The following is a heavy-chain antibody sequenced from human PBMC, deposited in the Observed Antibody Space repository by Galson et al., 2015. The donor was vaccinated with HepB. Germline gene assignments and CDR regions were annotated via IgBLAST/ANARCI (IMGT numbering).Heavy chain of an antibody. CDR2: IRYDGNIK. V-gene: IGHV3-30*02. CDR1: GFLFSSNG. Sequence: SLSLSCAASGFLFSSNGIHWVRQAPGKGLEWVTFIRYDGNIKYYADAVKGRFTISRDNSKNTVYLQMNRLRPEDTAVYYCAKWALASMGDAFDIWGQGTMVSVSS. D-gene: IGHD2-21*01. J-gene: IGHJ3*02. CDR3: AKWALASMGDAFDI.